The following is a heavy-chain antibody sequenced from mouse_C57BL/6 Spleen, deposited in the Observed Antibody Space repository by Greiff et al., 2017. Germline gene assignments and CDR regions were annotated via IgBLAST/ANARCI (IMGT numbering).Heavy chain of an antibody. J-gene: IGHJ2*01. CDR2: INPNNGGT. CDR3: ARFGSYFDY. V-gene: IGHV1-26*01. Sequence: VQLQQSGPELVKPGASVKISCKASGYTFTDYYMNWVKQSHGKSLEWIGDINPNNGGTSYNQKFKGKATLTVNKSSSTAYMELRSLTSEDSAVDYCARFGSYFDYWSQGTTLTVSS. CDR1: GYTFTDYY.